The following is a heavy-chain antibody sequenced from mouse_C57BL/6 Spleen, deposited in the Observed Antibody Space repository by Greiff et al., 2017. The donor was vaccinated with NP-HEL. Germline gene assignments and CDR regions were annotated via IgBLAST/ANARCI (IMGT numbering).Heavy chain of an antibody. CDR3: ARGPVYFGYAMDY. CDR2: INPSTGGT. CDR1: GYSFTGYY. J-gene: IGHJ4*01. D-gene: IGHD2-1*01. V-gene: IGHV1-42*01. Sequence: VQLQQSGPELVKPGASVKISCKASGYSFTGYYMNWVKQSPEKSLEWIGEINPSTGGTTYNQKFKAKATLTVDNSSSPAYMQLKSLTSEDSSVYYCARGPVYFGYAMDYWGQGTSVTVSS.